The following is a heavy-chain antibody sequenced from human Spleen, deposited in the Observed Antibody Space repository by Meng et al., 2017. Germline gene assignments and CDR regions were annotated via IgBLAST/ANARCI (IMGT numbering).Heavy chain of an antibody. J-gene: IGHJ6*02. CDR1: GFTFDDYA. D-gene: IGHD4-11*01. Sequence: LSLTCAASGFTFDDYAMHWVRQAPGKGLEWVSGISWNSGSIGYADSVKGRFTISRDNAKNSLYLQMNSLRAEDTALYYCAKDDYRNYGMDVWGQGTTVTVSS. CDR3: AKDDYRNYGMDV. CDR2: ISWNSGSI. V-gene: IGHV3-9*01.